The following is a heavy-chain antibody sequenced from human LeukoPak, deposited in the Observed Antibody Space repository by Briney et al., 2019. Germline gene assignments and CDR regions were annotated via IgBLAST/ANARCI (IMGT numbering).Heavy chain of an antibody. CDR2: IYTSGST. D-gene: IGHD4-17*01. J-gene: IGHJ4*02. CDR3: ATMTTVTTGAENDY. V-gene: IGHV4-59*10. CDR1: GGSFSGYY. Sequence: SETLSLTCAVYGGSFSGYYWSWIRQPAGKGLEWIGRIYTSGSTNYNPSLKSRVTMSVDTSKNQFSLKLSSVTAADTAVYYCATMTTVTTGAENDYWGQGTLVTVSS.